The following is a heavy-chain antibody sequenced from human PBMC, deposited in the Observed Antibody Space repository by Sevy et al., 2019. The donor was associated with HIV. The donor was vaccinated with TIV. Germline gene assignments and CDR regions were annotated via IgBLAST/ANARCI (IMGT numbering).Heavy chain of an antibody. D-gene: IGHD5-18*01. CDR3: ARDRSWIQLWSGDY. J-gene: IGHJ4*02. CDR2: IKQDGSEK. V-gene: IGHV3-7*01. CDR1: GFTFSSYW. Sequence: GGSLRLSCAASGFTFSSYWMSWVRQAPGKGLEWVANIKQDGSEKYYVDSVKGRFTISRDNAKNSLYLQMNSLRAEDTAVDYCARDRSWIQLWSGDYWGQGTLVTVSS.